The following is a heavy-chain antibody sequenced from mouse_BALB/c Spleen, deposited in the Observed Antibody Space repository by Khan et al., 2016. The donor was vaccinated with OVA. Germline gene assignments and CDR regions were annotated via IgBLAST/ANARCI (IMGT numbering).Heavy chain of an antibody. CDR1: GYTFTSYT. V-gene: IGHV1-4*01. CDR3: VRDGAYHRNDGWFAY. Sequence: QVQLKQSGAELARPGASVKMSCKASGYTFTSYTIHWIKQRPGQGLEWIGYINPSNGYTNYNQTFKDKATLTTDKSSTTAYLQLSSLTSDDTAVYNCVRDGAYHRNDGWFAYWGQGTLVTVSA. CDR2: INPSNGYT. J-gene: IGHJ3*01. D-gene: IGHD2-14*01.